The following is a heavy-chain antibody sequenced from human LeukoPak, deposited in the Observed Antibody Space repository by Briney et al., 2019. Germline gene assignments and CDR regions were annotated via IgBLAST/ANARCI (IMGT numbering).Heavy chain of an antibody. CDR1: GYTFTGYY. CDR3: ARDARESGYGHYYSYYMDV. D-gene: IGHD5-12*01. Sequence: GASVKVSCKASGYTFTGYYMHWVRQAPGQGLEWMGWINPNSGGTNYAQKFQGRVTMTRDTSISTAYMELSRLRSDDTAVYYCARDARESGYGHYYSYYMDVWGKGTTVTVSS. CDR2: INPNSGGT. J-gene: IGHJ6*03. V-gene: IGHV1-2*02.